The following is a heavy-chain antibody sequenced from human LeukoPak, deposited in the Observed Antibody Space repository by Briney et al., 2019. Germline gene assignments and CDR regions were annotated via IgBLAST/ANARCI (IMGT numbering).Heavy chain of an antibody. J-gene: IGHJ5*02. D-gene: IGHD3-3*01. CDR2: INHSGST. CDR3: ARASSITIFGVVPLYNWFDP. V-gene: IGHV4-34*01. CDR1: GGSFSGYY. Sequence: SETLSLTCVVDGGSFSGYYWSWIRQPPGKGLEWIGEINHSGSTNYNPSLKSRVTISVDTSKNQFSLKLSSVTAADTAVYYCARASSITIFGVVPLYNWFDPWGQGTLVTVSS.